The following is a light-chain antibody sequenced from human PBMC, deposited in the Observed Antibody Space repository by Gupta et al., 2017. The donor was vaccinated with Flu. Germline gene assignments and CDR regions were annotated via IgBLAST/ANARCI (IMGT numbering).Light chain of an antibody. Sequence: EIVLTQSPCTLSLSRGERATLPCRASQRVARSYLGWYQQKPGQAPRLLIYGASRRDTGIPDSFSGSGSGTEFTLTITRLEPEDFAVYYCQKDGSSTWTFGQGTKVEIK. CDR3: QKDGSSTWT. J-gene: IGKJ1*01. V-gene: IGKV3-20*01. CDR2: GAS. CDR1: QRVARSY.